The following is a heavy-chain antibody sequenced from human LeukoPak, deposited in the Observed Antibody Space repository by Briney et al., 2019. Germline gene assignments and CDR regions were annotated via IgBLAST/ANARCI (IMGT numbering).Heavy chain of an antibody. CDR3: ARVAGDFWSGPSPYWYFDV. CDR2: ISSSVSTI. V-gene: IGHV3-48*01. J-gene: IGHJ2*01. D-gene: IGHD3-3*01. Sequence: HTGGSLRLSCAASGFTFSSYSMNWVRQAPGKGLEWVSYISSSVSTIYYADSVKGRFTISRDNAKNSLYLQMNSLRAEDTAAYYCARVAGDFWSGPSPYWYFDVWGRGTLVTVSS. CDR1: GFTFSSYS.